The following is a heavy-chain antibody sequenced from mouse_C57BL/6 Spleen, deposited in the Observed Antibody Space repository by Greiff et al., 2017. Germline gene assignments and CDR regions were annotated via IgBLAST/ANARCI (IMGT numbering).Heavy chain of an antibody. Sequence: EVKLVESEGSLVQPGSSMKLSCTAPAFPFRASYMAWVRKVPDKGLEWVANINYDGSSTYYLDSLKSRFIISRDNAKNTLYLQMSSLKSEDTATYYCARGCYYGNYFDYWGQGTTLTVAS. CDR3: ARGCYYGNYFDY. CDR2: INYDGSST. D-gene: IGHD2-1*01. V-gene: IGHV5-16*01. J-gene: IGHJ2*01. CDR1: AFPFRASY.